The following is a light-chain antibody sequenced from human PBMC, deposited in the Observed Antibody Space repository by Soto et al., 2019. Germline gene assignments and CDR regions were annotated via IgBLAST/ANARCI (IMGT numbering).Light chain of an antibody. CDR1: IYDVGAYHY. J-gene: IGLJ2*01. CDR2: EVS. Sequence: QPVLTQPASVSGSPGQSITISCTGTIYDVGAYHYVSWYQQFPGKAPKLILYEVSNRPSGISNRFSGFRSGSTASLTVSGLQPEDDAHYYCISYTTTGALVFGGGTQLTVL. CDR3: ISYTTTGALV. V-gene: IGLV2-14*01.